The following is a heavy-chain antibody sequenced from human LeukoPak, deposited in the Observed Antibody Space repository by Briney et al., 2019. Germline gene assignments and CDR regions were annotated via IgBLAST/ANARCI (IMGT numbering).Heavy chain of an antibody. J-gene: IGHJ4*02. CDR3: ARGSGETGGYYYVY. CDR2: IIPIFGTP. V-gene: IGHV1-69*01. CDR1: GDSFSRYA. D-gene: IGHD3-22*01. Sequence: SVKVSCKASGDSFSRYAISWVRQAPGQGLEWMGGIIPIFGTPNYAQNFQGRVTITADESTRTAYMELRTLRSEDTAIYYCARGSGETGGYYYVYWGRGTPVTVSS.